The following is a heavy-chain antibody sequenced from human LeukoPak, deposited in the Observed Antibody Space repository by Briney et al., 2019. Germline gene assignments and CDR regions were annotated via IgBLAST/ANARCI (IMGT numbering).Heavy chain of an antibody. D-gene: IGHD3-22*01. J-gene: IGHJ4*02. Sequence: GGSLRLSCAASGFTFNSYWMTWVRQAPGKGLEWVANIKQDGSERYYVDSVKSRFTISRDNAKNSLYLQMNSLRAEDTAVYYCARDYYHSSGPYYDRFDSWGQGTLVTVSS. V-gene: IGHV3-7*01. CDR3: ARDYYHSSGPYYDRFDS. CDR1: GFTFNSYW. CDR2: IKQDGSER.